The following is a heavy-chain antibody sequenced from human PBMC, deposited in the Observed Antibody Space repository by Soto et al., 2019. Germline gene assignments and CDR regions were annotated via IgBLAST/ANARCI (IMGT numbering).Heavy chain of an antibody. J-gene: IGHJ4*02. CDR1: GFTFSSYA. Sequence: QVQLVESGGGVVQPGRSLRLSCAASGFTFSSYAMHWVRQAPGKGLEWVAVISYDGRNKYYADSVKGRFTISRDNSKNTLYLQMNSLRAEDTPVYYCAREEYSSGWYFDYWGQGTLDTVSS. CDR3: AREEYSSGWYFDY. D-gene: IGHD6-19*01. V-gene: IGHV3-30*04. CDR2: ISYDGRNK.